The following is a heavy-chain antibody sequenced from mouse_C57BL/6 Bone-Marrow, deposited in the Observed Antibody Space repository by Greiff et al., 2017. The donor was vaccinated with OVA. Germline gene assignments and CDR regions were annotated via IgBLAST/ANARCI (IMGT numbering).Heavy chain of an antibody. J-gene: IGHJ2*01. CDR3: ARDRGGY. V-gene: IGHV5-4*01. D-gene: IGHD3-3*01. Sequence: SLEWVATISDGGSYTYYPDNVKGRFTISRDNAKNNLYLQMSHLKSEDTAMYYCARDRGGYWGQGTTLTVSS. CDR2: ISDGGSYT.